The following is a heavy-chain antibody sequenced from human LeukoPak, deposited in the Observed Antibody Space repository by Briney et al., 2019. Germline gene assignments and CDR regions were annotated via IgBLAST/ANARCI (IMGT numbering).Heavy chain of an antibody. Sequence: SETLSLTCTVSGGSISSSSYYWGWIRQPPGKGLEWIGSIYYSGSTYYSPSLKSRVTISVDTSKNQFSLKLSSVTAADTAVYYCARAVAVAAYYFDYWGQGTLVTVSS. CDR1: GGSISSSSYY. CDR3: ARAVAVAAYYFDY. D-gene: IGHD6-19*01. J-gene: IGHJ4*02. CDR2: IYYSGST. V-gene: IGHV4-39*01.